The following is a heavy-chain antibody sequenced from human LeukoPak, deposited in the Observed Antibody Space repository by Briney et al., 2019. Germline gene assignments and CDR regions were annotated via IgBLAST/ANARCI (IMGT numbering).Heavy chain of an antibody. J-gene: IGHJ3*02. D-gene: IGHD5-12*01. Sequence: ASVKVSCKVSGYTFTGYYMHWVRQAPGQGLEWMGWINPNSGGTNYAQKFQGRVTMTRDTSISTAYMELSRLRSDDTAVYYCARAGYSGYPPQDDAFDIWGQGTMVTVSS. CDR3: ARAGYSGYPPQDDAFDI. V-gene: IGHV1-2*02. CDR2: INPNSGGT. CDR1: GYTFTGYY.